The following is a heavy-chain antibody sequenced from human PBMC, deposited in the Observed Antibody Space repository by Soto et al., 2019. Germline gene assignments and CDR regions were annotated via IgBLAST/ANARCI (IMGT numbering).Heavy chain of an antibody. CDR1: GFTFSSYA. V-gene: IGHV3-30-3*01. J-gene: IGHJ6*02. CDR3: ARDRQSVLLWFGELFYYGMDV. Sequence: GGSLRLSCAASGFTFSSYAMHWVRQAPGKGLEWVAVISYDGSNKYYADSVKGRFTISRDNSKNTLYLQMNSLRAEDTAVYYCARDRQSVLLWFGELFYYGMDVWGQGTTVTVSS. D-gene: IGHD3-10*01. CDR2: ISYDGSNK.